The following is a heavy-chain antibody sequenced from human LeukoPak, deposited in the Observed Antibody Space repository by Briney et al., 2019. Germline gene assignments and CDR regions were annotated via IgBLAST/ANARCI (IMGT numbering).Heavy chain of an antibody. D-gene: IGHD2-21*01. CDR3: ARVVLKGVDAFDI. V-gene: IGHV1-18*01. CDR2: ISAYNGDT. J-gene: IGHJ3*02. CDR1: GYTFTRYG. Sequence: ASVKVSCKASGYTFTRYGISWVQQAPGQGLEWMGWISAYNGDTNYAQKVQGRVTMTTDTSTSTAYMELRSLRSDDTAVYYCARVVLKGVDAFDIWGQGTMVTVSS.